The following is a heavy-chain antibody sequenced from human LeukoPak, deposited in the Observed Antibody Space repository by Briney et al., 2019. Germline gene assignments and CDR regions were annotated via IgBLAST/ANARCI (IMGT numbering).Heavy chain of an antibody. CDR1: GYTFIGYY. D-gene: IGHD4-17*01. CDR2: INPNTGGP. Sequence: ASVKVSCKASGYTFIGYYMHWVRQAPGQGLEWMGWINPNTGGPNYAQKFQGWVTMTRDTSISTAYMELSRLRSDGTAVYYCARGRATVTTLSGMDVWGQGTTVTVSS. J-gene: IGHJ6*02. CDR3: ARGRATVTTLSGMDV. V-gene: IGHV1-2*04.